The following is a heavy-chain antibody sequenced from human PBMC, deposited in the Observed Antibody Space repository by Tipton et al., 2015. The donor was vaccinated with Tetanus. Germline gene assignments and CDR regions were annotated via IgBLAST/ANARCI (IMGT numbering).Heavy chain of an antibody. CDR2: ISWNSGSI. Sequence: RSLRLSCAASGFTFDDYAMHWVRQAPGKGLEWVSGISWNSGSIGYADSVKGRFTISRDNAKNSLYLQMNSLRAEDTALYYCAKDRDPLRWVQGYFQHWGQGTLVTVSS. CDR3: AKDRDPLRWVQGYFQH. D-gene: IGHD4-23*01. V-gene: IGHV3-9*01. J-gene: IGHJ1*01. CDR1: GFTFDDYA.